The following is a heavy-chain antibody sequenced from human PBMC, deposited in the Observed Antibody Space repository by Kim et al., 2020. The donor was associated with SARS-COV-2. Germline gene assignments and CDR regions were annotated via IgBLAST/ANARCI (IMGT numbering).Heavy chain of an antibody. V-gene: IGHV3-23*01. J-gene: IGHJ6*02. CDR3: AKGEGIAARRVLDV. D-gene: IGHD6-6*01. Sequence: AEPVKGRFTISRDNSQNTLYLQMNSLRAEDTAVYYCAKGEGIAARRVLDVWGQGTTVTVSS.